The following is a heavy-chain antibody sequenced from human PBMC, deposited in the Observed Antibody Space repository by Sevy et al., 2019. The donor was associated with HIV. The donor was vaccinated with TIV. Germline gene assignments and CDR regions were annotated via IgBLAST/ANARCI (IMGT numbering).Heavy chain of an antibody. CDR2: ISGSGTRT. Sequence: GGSLRLSCAVSGFSFDSCGMTWVRQAPGKGLEWVSGISGSGTRTYYADSVKGRFSISRDNSKNRLYLQMNSLRSEDTAIYYCGKGGGGHYDPDEIGYYFYYYNMDVWGKGTTVTVSS. D-gene: IGHD3-22*01. J-gene: IGHJ6*03. CDR1: GFSFDSCG. CDR3: GKGGGGHYDPDEIGYYFYYYNMDV. V-gene: IGHV3-23*01.